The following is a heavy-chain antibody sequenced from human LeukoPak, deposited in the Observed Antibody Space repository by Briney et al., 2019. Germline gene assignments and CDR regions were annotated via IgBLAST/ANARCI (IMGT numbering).Heavy chain of an antibody. J-gene: IGHJ4*02. D-gene: IGHD1-26*01. CDR2: INPSSGAA. CDR1: GYIFTGHY. Sequence: ASVKVSCKASGYIFTGHYMHWVRQAPGQGLQWMGWINPSSGAANYAQKFQGSVTMTRDTSISTAYMDLSRLKYDDTAVYYCARASTELMWELLHYWGQGTLVTVSS. V-gene: IGHV1-2*02. CDR3: ARASTELMWELLHY.